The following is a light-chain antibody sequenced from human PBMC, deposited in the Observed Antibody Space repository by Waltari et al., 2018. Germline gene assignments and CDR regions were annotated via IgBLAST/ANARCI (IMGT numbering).Light chain of an antibody. CDR1: RLRLSY. V-gene: IGLV3-19*01. Sequence: SSELTQDPSVSVALGQTVRITCQGDRLRLSYFSCYPQKPGQAPVLVIYGKNNRPTGIPDRFSGSSSGNTASLTITGAQAEDEADYYCNSRDSSGNHYVFGTGTKVTVL. CDR3: NSRDSSGNHYV. CDR2: GKN. J-gene: IGLJ1*01.